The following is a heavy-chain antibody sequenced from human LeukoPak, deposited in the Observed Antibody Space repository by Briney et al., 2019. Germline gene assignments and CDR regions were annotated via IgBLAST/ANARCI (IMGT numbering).Heavy chain of an antibody. CDR3: GRDRQHSYGSDLDH. CDR2: NNFAGRG. D-gene: IGHD5-18*01. CDR1: GGSIHTYN. V-gene: IGHV4-4*07. J-gene: IGHJ4*02. Sequence: SETLSLTCTVSGGSIHTYNWMWIRQPAGKGLEFIGRNNFAGRGYYNPSLKSLVTISVDSPNNEFSLALTTVTAADTSFYYCGRDRQHSYGSDLDHWGQGTLVTVSS.